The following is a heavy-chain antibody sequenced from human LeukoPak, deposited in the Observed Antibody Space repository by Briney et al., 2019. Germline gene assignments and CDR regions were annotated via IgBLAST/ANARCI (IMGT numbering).Heavy chain of an antibody. CDR1: GGSFSGYY. D-gene: IGHD3-10*01. V-gene: IGHV4-34*01. Sequence: PSGTLSLTCAVYGGSFSGYYWSWIRQPPGKGLEWIGEINHSGSTNYNPSLKSRVTISVDTSKNQFSLKLSSVTAADTAVYYCARGEFLGYYGSGKRYYFDYWGQGTLVTVSS. CDR3: ARGEFLGYYGSGKRYYFDY. CDR2: INHSGST. J-gene: IGHJ4*02.